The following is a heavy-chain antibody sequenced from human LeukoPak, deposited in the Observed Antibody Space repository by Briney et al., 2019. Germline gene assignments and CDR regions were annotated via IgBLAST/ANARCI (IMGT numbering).Heavy chain of an antibody. J-gene: IGHJ4*02. V-gene: IGHV1-8*01. Sequence: ASVKVSCKASGYTFTSYDINWVRQATGQGLEWLGWMSPSSGSTGYAQKFQGRVTMTRDTSITTAYMELSSLTFDDTAVCYCARGITRGVDYWGQGTLVTVSS. CDR3: ARGITRGVDY. CDR2: MSPSSGST. D-gene: IGHD1-14*01. CDR1: GYTFTSYD.